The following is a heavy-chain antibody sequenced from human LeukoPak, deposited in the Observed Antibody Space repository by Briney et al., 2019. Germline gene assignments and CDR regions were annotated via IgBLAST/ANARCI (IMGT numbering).Heavy chain of an antibody. CDR1: GSTFSTYA. CDR2: ISGSGGST. CDR3: ARMGAPIDY. J-gene: IGHJ4*02. V-gene: IGHV3-23*01. Sequence: GGSLRLSCAASGSTFSTYAMSWVRQAPGKGLEWVSAISGSGGSTYYADSVKGRFTISRDNSKNTLYLQMNSLRAEDTAVYYCARMGAPIDYWGQGTLVTVSS. D-gene: IGHD1-26*01.